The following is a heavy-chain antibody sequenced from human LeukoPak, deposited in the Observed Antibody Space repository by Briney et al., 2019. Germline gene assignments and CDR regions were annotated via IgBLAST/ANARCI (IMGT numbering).Heavy chain of an antibody. D-gene: IGHD6-19*01. CDR2: IYYSGST. V-gene: IGHV4-39*07. J-gene: IGHJ4*02. CDR1: GGSISSSSYY. Sequence: KTSETLSLTCTVSGGSISSSSYYWGWIRQPPGKGLEWIGSIYYSGSTYYNPSLKSRVTISVDTSKNRFSLKLSSVTAADTAVYYCAVPGTSGYSSGWYYPLDYWGQGTLVTVSS. CDR3: AVPGTSGYSSGWYYPLDY.